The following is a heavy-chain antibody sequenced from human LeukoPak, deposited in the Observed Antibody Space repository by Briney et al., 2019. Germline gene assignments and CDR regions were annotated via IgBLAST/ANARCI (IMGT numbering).Heavy chain of an antibody. V-gene: IGHV4-59*07. CDR2: MYYSWST. D-gene: IGHD3-10*01. J-gene: IGHJ6*03. CDR3: SRALLPSYSGSGSYFYSYYMDV. CDR1: CGPINNYY. Sequence: SDPLSLLCSVSCGPINNYYWIWLRQPPPRGLEGVGYMYYSWSTNYNPSLKSRVTISVDTSKNQFSLQLNSVTPEDTAVYYCSRALLPSYSGSGSYFYSYYMDVWGKGTTVTTSS.